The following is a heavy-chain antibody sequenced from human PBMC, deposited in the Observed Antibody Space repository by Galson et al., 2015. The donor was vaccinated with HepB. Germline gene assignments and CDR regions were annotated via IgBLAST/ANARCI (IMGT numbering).Heavy chain of an antibody. CDR1: GGSFSSYY. CDR2: INLSGAS. Sequence: LSLTCAVSGGSFSSYYWTWIRQPPGKGLDWIGEINLSGASNYNPSLESRVTISVDTSKNQSSLEVRSLTAADTAVYYCARTEDRWNYYYMDVWGKGTTVIVSS. J-gene: IGHJ6*03. D-gene: IGHD2-15*01. V-gene: IGHV4-34*01. CDR3: ARTEDRWNYYYMDV.